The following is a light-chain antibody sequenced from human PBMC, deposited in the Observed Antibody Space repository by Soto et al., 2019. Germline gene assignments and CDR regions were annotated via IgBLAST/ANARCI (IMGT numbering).Light chain of an antibody. CDR2: GAS. J-gene: IGKJ1*01. V-gene: IGKV1-5*01. CDR1: QSISNW. Sequence: DIQMTQSPSTLSASIGDRVTITCRASQSISNWVACYQQKPGKAPKILIYGASNLESGVPSRFIGSGSGTEFTLTISSLQPDDFATYYCHQYSAEWTFGQGTKVDI. CDR3: HQYSAEWT.